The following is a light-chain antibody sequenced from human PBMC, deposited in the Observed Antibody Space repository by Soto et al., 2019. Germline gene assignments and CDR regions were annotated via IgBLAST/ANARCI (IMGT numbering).Light chain of an antibody. Sequence: GDRVTITCRASQSISSWLAWYQQKSGKAPKLLIYDASSLESGVPSRFSGSGSGTEFTLTISSLEPEDFAVYYCQQRSNWTLTFGGGTKVDIK. V-gene: IGKV1-5*01. CDR3: QQRSNWTLT. CDR1: QSISSW. J-gene: IGKJ4*01. CDR2: DAS.